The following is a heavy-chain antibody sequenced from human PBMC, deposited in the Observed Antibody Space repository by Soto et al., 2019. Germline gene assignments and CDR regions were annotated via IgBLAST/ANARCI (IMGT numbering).Heavy chain of an antibody. V-gene: IGHV3-21*01. CDR1: GFTFSSYS. Sequence: EVQLVESGGGLVKPGGSLRLSCAASGFTFSSYSMNWVRQAPGKGLEWVSSISSSSSYIYYADSVKGRFTISRDNAKNSLYLQMNSLRAEDTAVYYCARGGPWVIAAAGFDYWGQGTLVTVSS. J-gene: IGHJ4*02. CDR3: ARGGPWVIAAAGFDY. CDR2: ISSSSSYI. D-gene: IGHD6-13*01.